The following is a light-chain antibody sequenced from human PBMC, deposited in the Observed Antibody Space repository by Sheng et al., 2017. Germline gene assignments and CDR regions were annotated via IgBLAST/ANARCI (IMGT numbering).Light chain of an antibody. J-gene: IGKJ5*01. CDR2: AAS. Sequence: DIQMTQSPSFLSASVGDRVTITCRASQGINNYLAWYQQKPGKAPNLLIYAASTLQSGVPSRFSGSGSGTAFTLTINSLQPEDFATYYCQQRNGYPITFGQGTRLEIK. V-gene: IGKV1-9*01. CDR3: QQRNGYPIT. CDR1: QGINNY.